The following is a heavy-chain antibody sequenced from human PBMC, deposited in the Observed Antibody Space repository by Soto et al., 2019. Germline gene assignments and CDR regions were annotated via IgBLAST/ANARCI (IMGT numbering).Heavy chain of an antibody. CDR1: GGTFSSYA. J-gene: IGHJ3*02. Sequence: AAVKVSCKASGGTFSSYAISWVRQAPGQGLEWTGWIIPIFGTANYAQKFQGRVTITADESTSTAYMELSSLRSEDTAVNYCARDVGATAFVAFDIWGQGTMVTVSS. V-gene: IGHV1-69*01. CDR2: IIPIFGTA. D-gene: IGHD1-26*01. CDR3: ARDVGATAFVAFDI.